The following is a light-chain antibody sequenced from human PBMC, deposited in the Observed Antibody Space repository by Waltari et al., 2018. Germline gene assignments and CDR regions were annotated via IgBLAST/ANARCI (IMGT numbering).Light chain of an antibody. J-gene: IGKJ1*01. CDR1: QSVLYSSNSKNY. CDR2: WAS. Sequence: DIVMTQSPDSLAVSLGARATINCKSSQSVLYSSNSKNYLAWYQQKPGQPPKLLIYWASTRESGVPDRFSGSESGTDFTLTISSLQAEDVAVYYCQQYYSTPWTFGQGTKVEIK. V-gene: IGKV4-1*01. CDR3: QQYYSTPWT.